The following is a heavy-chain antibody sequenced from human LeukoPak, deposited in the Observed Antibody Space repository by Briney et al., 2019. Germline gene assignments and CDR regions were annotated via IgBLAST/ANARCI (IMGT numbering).Heavy chain of an antibody. CDR3: ARQSYGVTMIVVVTPYYFDY. V-gene: IGHV4-39*01. J-gene: IGHJ4*02. CDR2: IYYSGTT. CDR1: GGSISSSSYY. Sequence: SETLSLTCTVSGGSISSSSYYWGWIRQPPGKGLEWIGSIYYSGTTYYNPSLKSRVTISVDTSKNQFSLKLSSVTAADTAVYYCARQSYGVTMIVVVTPYYFDYWGQGTLATVSS. D-gene: IGHD3-22*01.